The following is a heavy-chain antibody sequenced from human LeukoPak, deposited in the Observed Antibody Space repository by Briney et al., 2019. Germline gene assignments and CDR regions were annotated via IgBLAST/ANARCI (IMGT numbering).Heavy chain of an antibody. CDR2: ISSSSSYI. V-gene: IGHV3-21*01. J-gene: IGHJ3*02. CDR3: ARAEYRWLVNAFDI. D-gene: IGHD6-6*01. Sequence: SGGSLRLSCAASGFTFSSYSMNWVRQAPGKGLEWVSSISSSSSYIYYADSVKGRFTISRDNAKNSLYLQMNSLRAEDTAVYYCARAEYRWLVNAFDIWGQGTMVTVSS. CDR1: GFTFSSYS.